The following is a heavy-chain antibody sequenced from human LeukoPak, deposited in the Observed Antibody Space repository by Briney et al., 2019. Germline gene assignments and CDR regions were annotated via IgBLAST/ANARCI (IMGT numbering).Heavy chain of an antibody. V-gene: IGHV4-59*08. J-gene: IGHJ6*03. CDR2: ISDSGST. Sequence: PSETLSPTCTVSGGSISGYYWSWIRQPPGKGLEYIGHISDSGSTSYNPSLNSRVTISVDTSKNQFSLKLSPVTAADTAAYYCARRGYMDVWGKGTTVTVSS. CDR1: GGSISGYY. D-gene: IGHD3-10*01. CDR3: ARRGYMDV.